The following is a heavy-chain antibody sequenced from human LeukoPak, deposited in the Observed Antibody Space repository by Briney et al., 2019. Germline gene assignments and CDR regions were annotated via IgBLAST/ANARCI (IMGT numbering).Heavy chain of an antibody. Sequence: GGSLRLSCAASGFTVSSNYMSWVRQAPGKGLEWVSVIYSGGSTYYADSVKGRFTISRDNSKNTLYLQMNSLRAEDTAVYYCARVRYCSGGSCSYFDYWGQGTLVIVSS. CDR3: ARVRYCSGGSCSYFDY. V-gene: IGHV3-53*01. J-gene: IGHJ4*02. CDR2: IYSGGST. D-gene: IGHD2-15*01. CDR1: GFTVSSNY.